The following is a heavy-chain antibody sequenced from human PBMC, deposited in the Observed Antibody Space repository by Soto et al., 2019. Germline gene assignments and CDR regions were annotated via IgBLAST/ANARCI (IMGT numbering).Heavy chain of an antibody. D-gene: IGHD5-18*01. V-gene: IGHV1-69*12. CDR1: GGTFSTYA. CDR2: IIPMFGTA. Sequence: QVQLVQSGAEVKKPESSVKVSCKAPGGTFSTYAISWVRQAPGQGLEWMGGIIPMFGTANYAQRFQDRVTITADESTNTGYMELSTLRSEDTAVYFCASGIQLWLRQINNGYSGWGQGTLVTVSP. J-gene: IGHJ4*02. CDR3: ASGIQLWLRQINNGYSG.